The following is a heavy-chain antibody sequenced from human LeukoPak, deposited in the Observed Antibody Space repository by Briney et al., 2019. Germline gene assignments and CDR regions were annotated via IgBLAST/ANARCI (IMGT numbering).Heavy chain of an antibody. D-gene: IGHD2-2*01. Sequence: PEASVKVSCKASGYTFTGYYMHWVRQAPGQGLEWMGWINPNSGGTNSAQKFQGRVTMTRDTSISTAYMELSRLRSDDTAVYYCARDWRRVVVVPAARIDYWGQGTLVTVSS. J-gene: IGHJ4*02. CDR3: ARDWRRVVVVPAARIDY. CDR2: INPNSGGT. CDR1: GYTFTGYY. V-gene: IGHV1-2*02.